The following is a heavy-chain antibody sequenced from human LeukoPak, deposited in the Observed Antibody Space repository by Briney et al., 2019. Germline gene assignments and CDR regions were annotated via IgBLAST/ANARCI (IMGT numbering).Heavy chain of an antibody. Sequence: GGSLRLSCAASGFTFSSYSMNWVRQAPGKGLEWVSSISSSSSYIYYADSVKGRFTISRDNAKNSLYLQMNSVRAEDTAIYYCAKVVQYTASTGTGLASWGQGTLVTVSS. CDR2: ISSSSSYI. D-gene: IGHD6-13*01. V-gene: IGHV3-21*01. CDR3: AKVVQYTASTGTGLAS. CDR1: GFTFSSYS. J-gene: IGHJ4*02.